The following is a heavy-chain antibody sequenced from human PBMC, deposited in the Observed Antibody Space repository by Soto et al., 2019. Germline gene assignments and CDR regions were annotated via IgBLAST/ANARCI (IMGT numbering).Heavy chain of an antibody. Sequence: SVKVSCKASGFTFTSSAVQWVRQARGQRLEWIGWIVVGSGNTNYAQKFQERVTITRDMSTSTAYMELSSLRSEDTAVYYCAADPGYCSGGSCYSAGYYYYYGMDVWGQGTTVTVSS. CDR3: AADPGYCSGGSCYSAGYYYYYGMDV. D-gene: IGHD2-15*01. J-gene: IGHJ6*02. CDR1: GFTFTSSA. CDR2: IVVGSGNT. V-gene: IGHV1-58*01.